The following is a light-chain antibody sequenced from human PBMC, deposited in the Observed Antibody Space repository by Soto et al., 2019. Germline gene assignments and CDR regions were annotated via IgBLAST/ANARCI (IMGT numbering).Light chain of an antibody. CDR3: QESFTTRPT. CDR2: AAS. CDR1: QSISTF. Sequence: DIQMTQSPSSLSASVGDRVTITCRASQSISTFLNWYQQKPGKAPNLLIFAASSLQSGVPSRFSGSGSGTDFTLTISGLQPADFATYYCQESFTTRPTFGGGTKVEIK. V-gene: IGKV1-39*01. J-gene: IGKJ4*01.